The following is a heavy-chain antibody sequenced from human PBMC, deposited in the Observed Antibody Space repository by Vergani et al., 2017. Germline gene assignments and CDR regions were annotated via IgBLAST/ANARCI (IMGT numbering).Heavy chain of an antibody. V-gene: IGHV3-23*01. D-gene: IGHD1-26*01. CDR3: AKGCIVGATTFYYYYYMDV. Sequence: EVQLLESGGGLVQPGGSLRLSCAASGFTFSSYAMSWVRQAPGKGLEWVSAISGSGGSTYYADSVKGRFTISRDNSKNTLYLQMNSLRAEDTAVYYCAKGCIVGATTFYYYYYMDVWGKGTTVTVSS. J-gene: IGHJ6*03. CDR2: ISGSGGST. CDR1: GFTFSSYA.